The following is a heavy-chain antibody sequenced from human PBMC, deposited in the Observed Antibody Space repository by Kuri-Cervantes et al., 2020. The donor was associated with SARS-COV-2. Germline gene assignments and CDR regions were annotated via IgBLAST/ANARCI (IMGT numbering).Heavy chain of an antibody. Sequence: SETLSLTCTVSGGSISSYYWSWIRQPAGKGLEWIGRIYTSGSTNYNPSLKSRVTMSVDTSKNQFSLKLSSVTAADTAVYYCASPSGYTVMSEYFQHWGQGTLVTVSS. CDR1: GGSISSYY. CDR3: ASPSGYTVMSEYFQH. J-gene: IGHJ1*01. D-gene: IGHD3-22*01. V-gene: IGHV4-4*07. CDR2: IYTSGST.